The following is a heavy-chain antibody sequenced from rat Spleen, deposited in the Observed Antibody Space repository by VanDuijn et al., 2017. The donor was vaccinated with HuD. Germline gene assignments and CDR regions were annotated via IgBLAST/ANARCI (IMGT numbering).Heavy chain of an antibody. CDR3: ATSTYDWFVY. Sequence: EVQLVESGGGLVQPGRSLKLSCAASGFTFSDYGMTWVRQAPTQGLEWVATFSHDGSSTYYRDSVKGRFTISRDNAKSTLYLQMDSLRSADTATYYCATSTYDWFVYWGQGTLVTVSS. CDR2: FSHDGSST. CDR1: GFTFSDYG. J-gene: IGHJ3*01. V-gene: IGHV5-29*01. D-gene: IGHD2-1*01.